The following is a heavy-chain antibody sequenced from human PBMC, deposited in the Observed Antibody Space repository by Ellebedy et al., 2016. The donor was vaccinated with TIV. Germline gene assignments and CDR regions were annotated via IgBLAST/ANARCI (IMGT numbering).Heavy chain of an antibody. V-gene: IGHV4-59*12. CDR1: GGSISSYY. D-gene: IGHD2-15*01. CDR3: AREAGAWRYCSGGSCYGFGY. J-gene: IGHJ4*02. Sequence: GSLRLSCTVSGGSISSYYWSWIRQPPGKGLEWIGYIYYSGSTNYNPSLKSRVTISVDTSKNQFSLKLSSVTAADTAVYYCAREAGAWRYCSGGSCYGFGYWGQGTLVTVSS. CDR2: IYYSGST.